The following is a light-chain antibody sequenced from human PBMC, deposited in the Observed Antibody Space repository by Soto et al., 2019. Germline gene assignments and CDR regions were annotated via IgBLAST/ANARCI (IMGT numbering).Light chain of an antibody. CDR3: AAWDDSLKVVV. V-gene: IGLV1-44*01. CDR2: SND. CDR1: RPNIGSNT. J-gene: IGLJ2*01. Sequence: QSVLTQPPSASGTPGQRVTMSYSGSRPNIGSNTVNWYQQFPGTAPKVLIYSNDQRPSGVPDRFSGSKSDTSASLAISGLQSEDEADYYCAAWDDSLKVVVFGGGTKVTVL.